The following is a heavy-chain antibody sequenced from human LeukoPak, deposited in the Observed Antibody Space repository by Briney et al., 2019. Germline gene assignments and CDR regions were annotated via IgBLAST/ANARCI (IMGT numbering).Heavy chain of an antibody. D-gene: IGHD3-10*01. CDR3: ARGGVFGFGETHDAFDI. J-gene: IGHJ3*02. CDR1: GGSISSSSYY. V-gene: IGHV4-39*01. Sequence: PSETLSLTCTVSGGSISSSSYYWGWIRQPPGKGLEWIGSIYYSGSTYYNPSLKSRVTISVDTSKNQFSLKLSSVTAADTAVYYCARGGVFGFGETHDAFDIWGQGTMVTVSS. CDR2: IYYSGST.